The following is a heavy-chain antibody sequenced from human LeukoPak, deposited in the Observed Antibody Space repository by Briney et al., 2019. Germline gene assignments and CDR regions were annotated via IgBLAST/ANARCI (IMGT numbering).Heavy chain of an antibody. Sequence: GGSLRLSCAASGFTFSTYWMHWVRQVPGKGLVWVSGINSDGSSTSYADPVKGRFTISRDNSKNTLYLQMSSLRAEDTAVYYCAREFGDSSGYLFDYWGQGTLVTVSS. V-gene: IGHV3-74*01. CDR3: AREFGDSSGYLFDY. D-gene: IGHD3-22*01. CDR1: GFTFSTYW. CDR2: INSDGSST. J-gene: IGHJ4*02.